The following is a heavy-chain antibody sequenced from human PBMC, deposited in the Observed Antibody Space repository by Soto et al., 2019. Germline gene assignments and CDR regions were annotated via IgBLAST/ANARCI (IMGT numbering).Heavy chain of an antibody. CDR1: GFTFSDHY. J-gene: IGHJ6*02. CDR3: ARAAYGHGSDV. CDR2: ITNKIDGYTT. Sequence: EMQMVESGGGLVQPGGSLRLSCAASGFTFSDHYMDWVRQAPGKGLEWVGRITNKIDGYTTSYAASVEGRFIVSRDDSRNSLFLQMNNLKMEDTAVYFCARAAYGHGSDVRGQGSTVIVSS. V-gene: IGHV3-72*01. D-gene: IGHD3-16*01.